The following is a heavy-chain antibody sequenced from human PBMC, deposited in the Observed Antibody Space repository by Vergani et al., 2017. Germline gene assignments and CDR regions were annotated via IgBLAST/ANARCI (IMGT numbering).Heavy chain of an antibody. Sequence: EVQLVPSGAEVKTPGESLKISCKGSGYSFTSYWIGWVRQMPGKGLVWMGIIYPDDSDTRYSPSFQGQVTISADKSISTAYRQWSSLKASDTAMYSCARTYSSGWEYYFDYWGQGTLVTVSS. CDR2: IYPDDSDT. CDR1: GYSFTSYW. V-gene: IGHV5-51*03. J-gene: IGHJ4*02. D-gene: IGHD6-19*01. CDR3: ARTYSSGWEYYFDY.